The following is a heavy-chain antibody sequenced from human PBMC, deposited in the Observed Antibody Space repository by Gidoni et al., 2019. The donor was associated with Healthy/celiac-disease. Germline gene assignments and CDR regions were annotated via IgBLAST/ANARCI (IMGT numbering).Heavy chain of an antibody. CDR3: TFAALELPGDY. CDR2: IRSKANSYAT. J-gene: IGHJ4*02. D-gene: IGHD1-7*01. CDR1: GFTFSGSA. Sequence: EVQLVESGGGLVQPGGSLKLSCAASGFTFSGSAMHWVRQASGKGLEWVGRIRSKANSYATAYAASVKGRFTISRDDSKNTAYLQMNSLKTEDTAVYYCTFAALELPGDYWGQGTLVTVSS. V-gene: IGHV3-73*01.